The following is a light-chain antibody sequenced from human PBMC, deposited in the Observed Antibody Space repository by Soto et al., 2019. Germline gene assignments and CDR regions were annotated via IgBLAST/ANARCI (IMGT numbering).Light chain of an antibody. CDR3: SSYAGSNNYI. J-gene: IGLJ1*01. CDR2: AVS. CDR1: GSDVGGYKY. Sequence: QSALTQPPSASGSPGQSVTISCTGSGSDVGGYKYVSWYQQYPGKAPKLMIYAVSKRPSGVADRFSGSKSGNTGCLTVSGLQAEDEADYYCSSYAGSNNYIFGTGTKVTVL. V-gene: IGLV2-8*01.